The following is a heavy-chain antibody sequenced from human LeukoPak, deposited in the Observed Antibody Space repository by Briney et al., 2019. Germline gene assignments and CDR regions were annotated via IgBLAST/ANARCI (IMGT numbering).Heavy chain of an antibody. J-gene: IGHJ4*02. Sequence: GASVKVSCKASGYTFTTYYMHWVRQAPGQGLEWMGMINPSGGSTTYAQKFQGRVTMTRDMSTSTVYMELSSLRSDDTAVYYCARDLVLWDYWGQGTLVTVSS. D-gene: IGHD6-6*01. CDR1: GYTFTTYY. CDR3: ARDLVLWDY. CDR2: INPSGGST. V-gene: IGHV1-46*01.